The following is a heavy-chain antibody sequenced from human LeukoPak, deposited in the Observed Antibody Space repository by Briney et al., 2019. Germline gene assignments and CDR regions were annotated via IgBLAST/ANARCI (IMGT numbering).Heavy chain of an antibody. J-gene: IGHJ4*02. CDR3: ASRGVGYCSSTSCYLDY. Sequence: IXILGIANYAQKFQGRVTITADKSTSTAYMELSSLRSEDTAVYYCASRGVGYCSSTSCYLDYWGQGTLVTVSS. V-gene: IGHV1-69*02. CDR2: IXILGIA. D-gene: IGHD2-2*01.